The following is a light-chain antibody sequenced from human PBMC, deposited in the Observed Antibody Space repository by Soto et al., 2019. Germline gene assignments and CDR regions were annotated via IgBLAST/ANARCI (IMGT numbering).Light chain of an antibody. J-gene: IGLJ1*01. CDR3: QSYDRSLRTYV. CDR1: SSNIGAGYD. V-gene: IGLV1-40*01. Sequence: QSVLTQPPSVSGAPGQRVTISCSVSSSNIGAGYDVNWYRQLPGTAPKLLIYGNSDRPSGVPDRFSGSKSGTSASPAITGLQAEDEADYFCQSYDRSLRTYVFGTGTKVTVL. CDR2: GNS.